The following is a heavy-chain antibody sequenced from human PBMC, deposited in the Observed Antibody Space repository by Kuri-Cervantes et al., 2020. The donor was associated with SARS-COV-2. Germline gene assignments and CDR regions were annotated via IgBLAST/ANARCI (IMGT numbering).Heavy chain of an antibody. V-gene: IGHV1-18*01. J-gene: IGHJ6*03. CDR1: GYTFTSYG. CDR3: ARAGLGLRSIPYYYYYMDV. Sequence: ASVKVSCKASGYTFTSYGISWVRQAPGQGLEWMGWISAYNGNTNYAQKLQGRVTMTTDTSTSTAYMELSSLRSEDTAVYYCARAGLGLRSIPYYYYYMDVWGKGTTVTVSS. D-gene: IGHD3-16*01. CDR2: ISAYNGNT.